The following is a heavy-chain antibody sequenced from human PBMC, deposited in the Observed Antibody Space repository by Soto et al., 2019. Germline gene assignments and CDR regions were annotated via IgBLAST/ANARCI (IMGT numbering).Heavy chain of an antibody. CDR2: IYYSGST. CDR1: GGSISSYY. J-gene: IGHJ4*02. V-gene: IGHV4-59*01. D-gene: IGHD3-16*01. Sequence: PSETLSLTCTVSGGSISSYYWSWILQPPGKGLEWIGYIYYSGSTNYNPSLKSRVTISVDTSKNQFSLKLSSVTAADTAVYYCARRYGGNFDYWGQGTLVTVSS. CDR3: ARRYGGNFDY.